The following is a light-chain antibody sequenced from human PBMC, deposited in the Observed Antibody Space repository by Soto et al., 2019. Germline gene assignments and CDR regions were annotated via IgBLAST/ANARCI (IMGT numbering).Light chain of an antibody. CDR1: SRDVGTYTL. J-gene: IGLJ2*01. V-gene: IGLV2-14*02. CDR2: GNS. Sequence: QSALTQPASVSGSPGQSITISCTGTSRDVGTYTLVSWYQHYPGKAPKLLIYGNSNRPSGVPDRFSGSKSGTSASLAITGLQAEDEADYYCQSYDSSLSGVVFGGGTKLTVL. CDR3: QSYDSSLSGVV.